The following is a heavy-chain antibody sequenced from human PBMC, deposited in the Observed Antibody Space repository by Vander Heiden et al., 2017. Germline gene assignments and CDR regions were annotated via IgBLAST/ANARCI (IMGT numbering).Heavy chain of an antibody. J-gene: IGHJ4*02. D-gene: IGHD3-16*01. CDR1: GGSISRGGYT. CDR3: ARVPRFGYYFDY. CDR2: IYHSGST. V-gene: IGHV4-30-2*01. Sequence: QLQLQESGSGLVKPSQTLSLTCAVPGGSISRGGYTWSWIRQPPGKGLEWIGYIYHSGSTYYNPSLKSRVTISIDRSKNQFSLKLSSVTAADTAVYYCARVPRFGYYFDYWGQGTLVTVSS.